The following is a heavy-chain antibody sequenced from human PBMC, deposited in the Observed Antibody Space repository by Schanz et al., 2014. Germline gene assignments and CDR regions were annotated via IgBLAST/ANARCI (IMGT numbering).Heavy chain of an antibody. D-gene: IGHD2-2*01. J-gene: IGHJ3*02. CDR2: IISILGIP. V-gene: IGHV1-69*10. Sequence: QVQLVQSGAEVKKPGASVKVSCKASGYTFTSHGISWVRQAPGQGLEWMGWIISILGIPNYAQKFQGRVTFTADKSTSTAYMELSSLRYEDTALYYCARGTMPGTFDIWGQGTMVTVSS. CDR1: GYTFTSHG. CDR3: ARGTMPGTFDI.